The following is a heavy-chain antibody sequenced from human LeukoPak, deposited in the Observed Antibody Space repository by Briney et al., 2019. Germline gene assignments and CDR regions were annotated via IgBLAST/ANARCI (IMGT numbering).Heavy chain of an antibody. CDR2: IYYSGST. J-gene: IGHJ4*02. D-gene: IGHD3-10*01. CDR3: ARDPQYYYGSGSYYNDDY. Sequence: PSETLSLTCTVSGGSISSYYWSWIRQPPGKGLEWIGYIYYSGSTNYNPSLKSRVTISVDTSKNQFSLKLRSVTAADTAVYYCARDPQYYYGSGSYYNDDYWGQGTLVTVSS. V-gene: IGHV4-59*01. CDR1: GGSISSYY.